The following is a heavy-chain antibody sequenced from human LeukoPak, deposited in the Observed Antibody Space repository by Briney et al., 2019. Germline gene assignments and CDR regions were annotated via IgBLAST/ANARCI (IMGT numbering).Heavy chain of an antibody. CDR2: IYPGDSDT. CDR1: GYSFTNYW. Sequence: HGESLKISCKGSGYSFTNYWIGWVRQMPGKGLEWMGIIYPGDSDTRYSPSFQGQVTISADKSISTAYLQWSSLKASDTAMYYCASQDAVMTIGDAFDVWGQGTMVTVSS. J-gene: IGHJ3*01. CDR3: ASQDAVMTIGDAFDV. V-gene: IGHV5-51*01.